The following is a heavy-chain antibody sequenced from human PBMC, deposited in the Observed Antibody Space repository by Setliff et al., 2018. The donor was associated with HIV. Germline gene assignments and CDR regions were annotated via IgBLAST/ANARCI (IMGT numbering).Heavy chain of an antibody. CDR2: ISGYNGNT. Sequence: ASVKVSCKASGYTFINFGITWVRQAPGQGLEWVGYISGYNGNTKYAQNVQGRVTMTTDTSTSTADMELRSLRYDDTAVYYCARDPRSGYDSDTAMVTVYYYYMDVWGKGTTVTVSS. V-gene: IGHV1-18*04. CDR3: ARDPRSGYDSDTAMVTVYYYYMDV. D-gene: IGHD5-18*01. J-gene: IGHJ6*03. CDR1: GYTFINFG.